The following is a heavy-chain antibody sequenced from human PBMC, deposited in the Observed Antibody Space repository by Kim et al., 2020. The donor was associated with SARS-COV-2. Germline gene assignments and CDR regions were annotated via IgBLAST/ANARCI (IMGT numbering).Heavy chain of an antibody. CDR1: GFTFSDHF. CDR3: ARDRLGVGDV. V-gene: IGHV3-72*01. Sequence: GGSLRLSCAASGFTFSDHFMDWVRQAPGKGLELVSRIRNKADSYSTEYAASVRGRFTVSREDSKNSVYLQMNSLKTEDTAVYYCARDRLGVGDVWGQGTTVTVSS. J-gene: IGHJ6*02. CDR2: IRNKADSYST. D-gene: IGHD1-26*01.